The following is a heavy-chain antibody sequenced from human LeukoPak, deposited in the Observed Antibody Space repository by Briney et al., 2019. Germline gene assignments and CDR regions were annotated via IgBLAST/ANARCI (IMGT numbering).Heavy chain of an antibody. CDR1: EGTFSSYG. D-gene: IGHD1-14*01. Sequence: ASVKVSCKASEGTFSSYGISWVRQAPGQGLEWMGRIIPIFGTPNYAQKFQGRVTIATDESTTTAYMELRSLRSEDTAVYFCARENRYYYYMDVWGKGTTVTVSS. CDR3: ARENRYYYYMDV. CDR2: IIPIFGTP. J-gene: IGHJ6*03. V-gene: IGHV1-69*05.